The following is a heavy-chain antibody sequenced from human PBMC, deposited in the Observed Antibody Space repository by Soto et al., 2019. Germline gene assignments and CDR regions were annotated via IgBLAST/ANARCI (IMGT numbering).Heavy chain of an antibody. J-gene: IGHJ1*01. CDR1: GASISNYY. CDR3: ARSVAAPGTEFQH. Sequence: QVQLQESGPGLVKPSDTLSLTCTVSGASISNYYCSWIRQPPGKGLEWIGYIYYSGSTNYNPSLKSRVTISVDTSKNQFSLKLSSVTAADTAVYYCARSVAAPGTEFQHWGQGTLVTVSS. D-gene: IGHD6-13*01. V-gene: IGHV4-59*08. CDR2: IYYSGST.